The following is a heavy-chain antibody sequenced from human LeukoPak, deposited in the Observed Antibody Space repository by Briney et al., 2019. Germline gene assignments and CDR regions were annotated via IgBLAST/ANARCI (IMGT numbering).Heavy chain of an antibody. J-gene: IGHJ4*02. CDR3: ARALGGYQLPHPFDY. D-gene: IGHD2-2*01. CDR1: GYSITSSSW. CDR2: IYYSGST. V-gene: IGHV4-28*03. Sequence: SDTLSLTCAVSGYSITSSSWWGWIRQPPGQGLEWIGYIYYSGSTYYNPSLKSRVTISVDTSKNQFSLKLSSVTAADTAVYYCARALGGYQLPHPFDYWGQGTLVTVSS.